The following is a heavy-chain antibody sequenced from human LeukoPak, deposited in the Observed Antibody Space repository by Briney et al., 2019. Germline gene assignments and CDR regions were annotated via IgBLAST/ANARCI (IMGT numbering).Heavy chain of an antibody. V-gene: IGHV3-30*04. Sequence: PGGSLRLSCAASGFTFSSYAMHWVRQAPGKGLEWLVVTSYDGTRQYYADFVRGRFTISRENSKNTLYLHMNSLRVDDTAVYYCARDWSEGSGSYIDYWGQGALVTVSS. CDR3: ARDWSEGSGSYIDY. D-gene: IGHD3-10*01. CDR1: GFTFSSYA. CDR2: TSYDGTRQ. J-gene: IGHJ4*02.